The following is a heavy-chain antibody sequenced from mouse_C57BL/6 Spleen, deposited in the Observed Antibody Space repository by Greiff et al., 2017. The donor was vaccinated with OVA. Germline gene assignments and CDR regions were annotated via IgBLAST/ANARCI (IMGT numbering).Heavy chain of an antibody. Sequence: VQLQESGAELVRPGASVTLSCKASGYTFTDYEMHWVKQTPVHGLEWIGAIDPETGGTAYNQKFKGKAILTADKSSSTAYMELRSLTSEDSAVYYCTRTPRYYSNYGGFDYWGQGTTLTVSS. V-gene: IGHV1-15*01. J-gene: IGHJ2*01. CDR1: GYTFTDYE. D-gene: IGHD2-5*01. CDR2: IDPETGGT. CDR3: TRTPRYYSNYGGFDY.